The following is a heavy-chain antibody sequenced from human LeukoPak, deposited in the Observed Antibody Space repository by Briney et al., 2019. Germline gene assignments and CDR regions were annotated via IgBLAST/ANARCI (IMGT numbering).Heavy chain of an antibody. Sequence: GESLKISCKGSGYRFTTYWIAWVRQMPGKGPEWMGIIYLGDSDTRYSPSFQGQVTISDDKPISTAYLQWSSLKASDTAMYYCARQAGRDGYNYYDAFDIWGQGTMVTVSS. J-gene: IGHJ3*02. D-gene: IGHD5-24*01. CDR1: GYRFTTYW. CDR3: ARQAGRDGYNYYDAFDI. CDR2: IYLGDSDT. V-gene: IGHV5-51*01.